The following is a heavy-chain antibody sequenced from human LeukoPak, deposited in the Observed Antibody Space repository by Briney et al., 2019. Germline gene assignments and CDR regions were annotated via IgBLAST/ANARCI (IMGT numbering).Heavy chain of an antibody. Sequence: GGSLRLSCAASGFTFSSYGMSWVRQAPGKGLEWVSGISYSGDKTYYADSVKGRFTISRDNSKNTLYLQMNSLRAEDTAVYYCARLKAVAGMNLPTDYWGQGTLVTVSS. J-gene: IGHJ4*02. D-gene: IGHD6-19*01. CDR2: ISYSGDKT. CDR3: ARLKAVAGMNLPTDY. V-gene: IGHV3-23*01. CDR1: GFTFSSYG.